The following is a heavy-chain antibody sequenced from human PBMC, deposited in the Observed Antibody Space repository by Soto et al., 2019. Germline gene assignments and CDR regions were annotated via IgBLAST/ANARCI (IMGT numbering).Heavy chain of an antibody. J-gene: IGHJ6*02. V-gene: IGHV1-2*04. CDR1: GYTFTGYY. D-gene: IGHD6-6*01. Sequence: ASVKVSCKASGYTFTGYYMHWVRQAPGQGLEWMGWINPNSGGTNYAQKFQGWVTMTRDTSISTAYMELSRLRSDDTAVYYCARGGGIAARPDIGMDVWGQGTRSPSP. CDR2: INPNSGGT. CDR3: ARGGGIAARPDIGMDV.